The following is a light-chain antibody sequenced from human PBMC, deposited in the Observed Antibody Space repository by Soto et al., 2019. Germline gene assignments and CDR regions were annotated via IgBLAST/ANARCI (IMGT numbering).Light chain of an antibody. CDR2: TAS. V-gene: IGKV1-39*01. J-gene: IGKJ3*01. CDR3: QASYSSPFP. Sequence: DIQMTQSPSSLSASIGDRVIITCRTSQSVSTFLNWYRHKPGAAPSLLIYTASTLHGVVPSRVSSSGSGTQFTLKITIFQAADVALYYCQASYSSPFPFGPGTRVPVK. CDR1: QSVSTF.